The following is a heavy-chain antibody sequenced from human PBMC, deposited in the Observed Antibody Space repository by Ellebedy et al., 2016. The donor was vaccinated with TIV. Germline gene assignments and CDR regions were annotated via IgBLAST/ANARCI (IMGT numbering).Heavy chain of an antibody. V-gene: IGHV3-23*01. J-gene: IGHJ4*02. Sequence: GESLKISCAASGITFSTYTMDWVRQAPGKGLECVSGISATGGTTFYADSVKGRFTISRDNSKNTLYLQMNSLRVDDTAMYYCAKEALAVWGQGTLVTVSS. CDR1: GITFSTYT. CDR3: AKEALAV. D-gene: IGHD6-19*01. CDR2: ISATGGTT.